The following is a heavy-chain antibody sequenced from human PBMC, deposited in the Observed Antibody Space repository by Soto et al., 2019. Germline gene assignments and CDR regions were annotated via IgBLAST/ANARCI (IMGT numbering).Heavy chain of an antibody. CDR2: ISGSGGST. CDR3: AKPPHEWLLYRGYFDY. CDR1: GFTFSSYA. Sequence: EVQLLESGGGLVQPGGSLRLSCAASGFTFSSYAMSWVRQAPGKGLEWVSAISGSGGSTYYADSVKGRFTISRDNSKNTLYLQMNSLRAEDTAVYYCAKPPHEWLLYRGYFDYWGQGTLVTVSS. J-gene: IGHJ4*02. V-gene: IGHV3-23*01. D-gene: IGHD3-3*01.